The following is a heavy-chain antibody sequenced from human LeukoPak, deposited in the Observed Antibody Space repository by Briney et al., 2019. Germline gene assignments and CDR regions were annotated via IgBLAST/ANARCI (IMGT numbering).Heavy chain of an antibody. Sequence: GESLQISFQGSGYRFTSYWIGWVRPMPGKGLEWMGMIYPGDSDTRYSPSFQGQVTISADKSISTAYLQWSSLKASDTAMYYCARLSGRWLQYFDYWGQGTLVTVSS. CDR1: GYRFTSYW. J-gene: IGHJ4*02. D-gene: IGHD5-24*01. V-gene: IGHV5-51*01. CDR2: IYPGDSDT. CDR3: ARLSGRWLQYFDY.